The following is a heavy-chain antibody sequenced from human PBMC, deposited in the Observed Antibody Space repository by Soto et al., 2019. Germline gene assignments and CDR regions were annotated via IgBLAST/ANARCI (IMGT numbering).Heavy chain of an antibody. CDR2: ISSSSSYI. V-gene: IGHV3-11*06. CDR1: GFTFSDYY. Sequence: GGSLRLSCAASGFTFSDYYVSWIRQAPGKGLEWVSSISSSSSYIYYADSVKGRFTISRDNAKNSLYLQMNSLRAEDTAVYYCARESKERVRGGYYMDVWGKGTTVTVSS. D-gene: IGHD3-10*01. CDR3: ARESKERVRGGYYMDV. J-gene: IGHJ6*03.